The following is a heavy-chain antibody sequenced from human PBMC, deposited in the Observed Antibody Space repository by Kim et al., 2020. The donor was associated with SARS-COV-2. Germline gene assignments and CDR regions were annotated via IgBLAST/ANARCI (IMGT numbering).Heavy chain of an antibody. CDR3: ARDSSGYDLDY. D-gene: IGHD5-12*01. CDR2: T. J-gene: IGHJ4*02. V-gene: IGHV4-4*07. Sequence: TNYNPSLKSRVTMSVDTSKNQFSLKLSSVTAADTAVYYCARDSSGYDLDYWGQGTLVTVSS.